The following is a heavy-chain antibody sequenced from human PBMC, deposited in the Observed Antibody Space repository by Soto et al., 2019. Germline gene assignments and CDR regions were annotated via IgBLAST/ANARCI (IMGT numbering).Heavy chain of an antibody. CDR1: GYTFTTYY. J-gene: IGHJ4*02. Sequence: QVQLVQSGAEVKRPGASVKVSCKASGYTFTTYYMHWVRQAPGQGLEWLGIINPNGGSTTYAQKFQGRVRMTRDTSTSTVYLELSSLRSEYTAVYYCARAGYCSGGTCFHGNCDYWGQGTLVTVSA. CDR2: INPNGGST. D-gene: IGHD2-15*01. V-gene: IGHV1-46*01. CDR3: ARAGYCSGGTCFHGNCDY.